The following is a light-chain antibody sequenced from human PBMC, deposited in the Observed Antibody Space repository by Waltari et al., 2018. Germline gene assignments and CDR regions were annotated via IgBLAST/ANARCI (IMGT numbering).Light chain of an antibody. J-gene: IGLJ3*02. Sequence: QSALTQPRSVSGSPGQSVTISCTGTGSDVGDYNYVSWYQQHPGKAPKLVIYDVTKRPSGVPDHFSGSKSGNSASLTVSGLQAEDEADYYCCSYEGTWVFGGGTKLTVL. CDR1: GSDVGDYNY. CDR2: DVT. CDR3: CSYEGTWV. V-gene: IGLV2-11*01.